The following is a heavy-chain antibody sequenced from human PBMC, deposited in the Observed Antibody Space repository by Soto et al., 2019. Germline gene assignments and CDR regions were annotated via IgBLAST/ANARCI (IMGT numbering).Heavy chain of an antibody. D-gene: IGHD2-21*01. V-gene: IGHV1-69*02. J-gene: IGHJ3*02. CDR3: TIGSWSGEVFDI. Sequence: VQLVQSGAAVKKPGSSVKVSCKASGGTFSTYSMFWVRQAPGQGLEWMGRIIPMLGVRNYAQRFQDRVTITADKSTATAHMELSSLRSEDTALYYCTIGSWSGEVFDIWGHGTMVTVSS. CDR2: IIPMLGVR. CDR1: GGTFSTYS.